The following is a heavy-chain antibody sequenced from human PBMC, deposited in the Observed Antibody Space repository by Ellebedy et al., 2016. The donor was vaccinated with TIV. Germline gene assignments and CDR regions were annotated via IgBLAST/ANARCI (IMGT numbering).Heavy chain of an antibody. D-gene: IGHD3-3*01. CDR1: GFNFSSSA. J-gene: IGHJ3*02. CDR2: VTDSGSRT. V-gene: IGHV3-23*01. Sequence: GGSLRLXXVGSGFNFSSSAVNWVRQAPGKGLEWVSGVTDSGSRTFYSDSVKGRFTISRDNSEKTVYLQMNSLRAEDTAVYYCAKDLGKGVTLDAFDIWGQGTTVIGSS. CDR3: AKDLGKGVTLDAFDI.